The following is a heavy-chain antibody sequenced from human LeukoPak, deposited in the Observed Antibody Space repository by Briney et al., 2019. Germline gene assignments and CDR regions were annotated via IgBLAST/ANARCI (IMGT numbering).Heavy chain of an antibody. CDR1: GYSISSGYY. D-gene: IGHD2-21*01. CDR2: IYHSGST. Sequence: SETLSLTCTVSGYSISSGYYWGWIRQPPGMGLEWIGSIYHSGSTYYNPSLKSRVTISVDTSKNQFSLKLSSVTAADTAVYYCARVCASSGDCLFDYWGQGTLVTVSS. CDR3: ARVCASSGDCLFDY. V-gene: IGHV4-38-2*02. J-gene: IGHJ4*02.